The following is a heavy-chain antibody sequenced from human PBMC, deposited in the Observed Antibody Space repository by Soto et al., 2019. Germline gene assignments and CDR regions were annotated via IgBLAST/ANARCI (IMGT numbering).Heavy chain of an antibody. D-gene: IGHD5-18*01. V-gene: IGHV4-59*01. CDR2: IYYSGST. Sequence: QVQLQESGPGLVKPSETLSLTCTVSGGSISSYYWSWIRQPPGKGLEWIGYIYYSGSTNYNPSLKSRVTISVDTSKNQFSLKLSSVTAADTAVYYCARGSMIQDPKGEAAMVPYNYGMDVWGQGTTVTVSS. CDR1: GGSISSYY. J-gene: IGHJ6*02. CDR3: ARGSMIQDPKGEAAMVPYNYGMDV.